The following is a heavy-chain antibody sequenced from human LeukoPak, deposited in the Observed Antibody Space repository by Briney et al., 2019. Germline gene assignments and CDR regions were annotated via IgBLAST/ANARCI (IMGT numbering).Heavy chain of an antibody. J-gene: IGHJ4*02. CDR1: GYTFTGYY. CDR3: ARDPSVIGTGLDY. D-gene: IGHD2-21*01. CDR2: INPNSGGT. V-gene: IGHV1-2*02. Sequence: ASVKVSCKASGYTFTGYYMHWVRQAPGQGLEWMGRINPNSGGTNHEQKFQGRVSMTRDTSIRTAFMELSSLRSDDTAVYYCARDPSVIGTGLDYWGQGTLVTVSS.